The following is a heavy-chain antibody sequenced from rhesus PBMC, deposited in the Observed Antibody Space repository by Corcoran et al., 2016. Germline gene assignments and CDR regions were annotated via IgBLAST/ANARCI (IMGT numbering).Heavy chain of an antibody. D-gene: IGHD3-22*01. CDR1: GGSFSSYW. V-gene: IGHV4-80*01. CDR2: INGNSGGT. Sequence: QVQLQESGPGLVKPSETLSLTCAVSGGSFSSYWWSWIREPPGKGRGWIVEINGNSGGTTSHPSLRSRVTLSKDASKNQFSLKLSSVTAADTAVYYCARYLIIPYNRFGVWGPGVLVTVSS. CDR3: ARYLIIPYNRFGV. J-gene: IGHJ5-1*01.